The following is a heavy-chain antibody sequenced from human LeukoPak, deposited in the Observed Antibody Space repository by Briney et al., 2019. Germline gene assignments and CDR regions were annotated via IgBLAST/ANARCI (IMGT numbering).Heavy chain of an antibody. CDR3: AKGVGEMATYGRPYWYFDL. Sequence: SGGSLRLSCAASGFTFSSYAMSWVRQAPGKGLEWVSAISGSGGSTYYADSVKGRFTISRDNSKNTPYLQMNSLRAEDTAVYYCAKGVGEMATYGRPYWYFDLWGRGTLVTVSS. J-gene: IGHJ2*01. CDR2: ISGSGGST. V-gene: IGHV3-23*01. CDR1: GFTFSSYA. D-gene: IGHD5-24*01.